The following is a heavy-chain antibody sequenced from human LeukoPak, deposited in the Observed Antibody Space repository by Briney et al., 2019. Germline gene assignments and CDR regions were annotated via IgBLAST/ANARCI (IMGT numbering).Heavy chain of an antibody. CDR2: IWYDGSNK. D-gene: IGHD2-2*01. V-gene: IGHV3-33*08. J-gene: IGHJ3*02. CDR3: ARITGIVVVPAAMLGDDAFDI. Sequence: PGGSLRLSCAASGFTFSSYGMHWVRQAPGKGLEWVAVIWYDGSNKYYADSVKGRFTISRDNSKNTLYLQMNSLRAEDTAVYYCARITGIVVVPAAMLGDDAFDIWGQGTMVTVSS. CDR1: GFTFSSYG.